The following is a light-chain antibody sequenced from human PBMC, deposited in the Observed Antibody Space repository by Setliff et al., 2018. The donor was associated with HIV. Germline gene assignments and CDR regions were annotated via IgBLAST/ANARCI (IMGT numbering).Light chain of an antibody. CDR3: YSYAGSSTFV. Sequence: QSVLTQPASVSGSPGQSITISCTGTSSDVGNYNLVSWYQQHPGKAPKLIIYEVTKRPSGVSNRFSGSKSGNTASQTISGLQADDEADYYCYSYAGSSTFVFGTGTKVTVL. J-gene: IGLJ1*01. V-gene: IGLV2-23*02. CDR2: EVT. CDR1: SSDVGNYNL.